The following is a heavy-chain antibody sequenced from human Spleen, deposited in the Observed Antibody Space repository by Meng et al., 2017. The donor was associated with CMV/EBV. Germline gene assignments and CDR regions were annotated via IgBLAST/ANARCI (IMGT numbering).Heavy chain of an antibody. J-gene: IGHJ4*02. CDR2: ITPFNGNT. CDR3: ARGGWGYCSSTSCSATFDY. D-gene: IGHD2-2*01. Sequence: SVKVSCKASGYTFTYRYLHWVRQAPGQALEWMGWITPFNGNTNYAQKFQDRVTITRDRSMSTAYMELSRLRSDDTAVYYCARGGWGYCSSTSCSATFDYWGQGTLVTVSS. V-gene: IGHV1-45*02. CDR1: GYTFTYRY.